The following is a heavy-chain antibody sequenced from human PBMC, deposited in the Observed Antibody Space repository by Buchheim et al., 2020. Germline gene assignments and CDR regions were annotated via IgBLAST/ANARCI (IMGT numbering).Heavy chain of an antibody. D-gene: IGHD3/OR15-3a*01. J-gene: IGHJ6*02. Sequence: VQLVESGGGLVQPGGSLRLSCAASGFTFSSYEMNWVRQAPGKGLEWVSYISSSGSTIYYADSVKGRFTISRDNAKNSLYLQMNSLRAEDTAVYYCARDLTFGPENYYYYYGMDVWGQGTT. CDR3: ARDLTFGPENYYYYYGMDV. CDR1: GFTFSSYE. CDR2: ISSSGSTI. V-gene: IGHV3-48*03.